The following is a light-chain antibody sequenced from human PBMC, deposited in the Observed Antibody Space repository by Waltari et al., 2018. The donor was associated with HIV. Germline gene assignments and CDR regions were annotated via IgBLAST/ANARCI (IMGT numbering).Light chain of an antibody. CDR3: ADCDDCLSGCV. J-gene: IGLJ3*02. CDR2: RNN. V-gene: IGLV1-47*01. CDR1: SSNIGTNY. Sequence: QSVLTQPPSASGTPGQRVTISCSGSSSNIGTNYVYWYHQLPGTPPKILIFRNNRRPSGVLDRFSGGKSGTLATLAISGLRSEDESDYYCADCDDCLSGCVFGAGTKLTVL.